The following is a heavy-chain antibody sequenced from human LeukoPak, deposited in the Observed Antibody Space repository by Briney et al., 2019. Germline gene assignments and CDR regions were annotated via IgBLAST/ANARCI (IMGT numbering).Heavy chain of an antibody. V-gene: IGHV1-69*13. J-gene: IGHJ4*02. D-gene: IGHD3-16*02. CDR3: ARDRLTSRLRLGELSLGWYYFDY. CDR1: GGTFSSYA. Sequence: GASVKVSCKASGGTFSSYAISWVRQAPGQGLEWMGGIIPIFGTANYAQKFRGRVTITADESTSTAYMELSSLRSEDTAVYYCARDRLTSRLRLGELSLGWYYFDYWGQGTLVTVSS. CDR2: IIPIFGTA.